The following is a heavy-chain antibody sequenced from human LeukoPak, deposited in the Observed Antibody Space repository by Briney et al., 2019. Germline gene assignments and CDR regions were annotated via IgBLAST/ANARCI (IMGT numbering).Heavy chain of an antibody. CDR3: ARDLISAVEVEGLYYFDY. J-gene: IGHJ4*02. D-gene: IGHD2-2*01. CDR1: GFTFSSYS. V-gene: IGHV3-21*01. CDR2: ISSSSSYI. Sequence: GRSLRLSCAASGFTFSSYSMNWVRQAPGKGLEWVSSISSSSSYIYYADSVKGRFTISRDNAKNSLYLQMNSLRAEDTAVCYCARDLISAVEVEGLYYFDYWGQGTLVTVSS.